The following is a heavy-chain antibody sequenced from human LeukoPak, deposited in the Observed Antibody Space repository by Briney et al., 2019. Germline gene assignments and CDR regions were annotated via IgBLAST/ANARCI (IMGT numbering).Heavy chain of an antibody. CDR1: GFTFSSYA. J-gene: IGHJ4*02. V-gene: IGHV3-30-3*01. Sequence: AGGSLRLSCAASGFTFSSYAMHWVRQAPGKGLAWVAVISYDGSNKYYADSVKGRFTISRDNSKNTLYLQMNSLRAEDTAVYYCARGALYVWGSYPHDYFDYWGPGTLVTVSS. D-gene: IGHD3-16*02. CDR2: ISYDGSNK. CDR3: ARGALYVWGSYPHDYFDY.